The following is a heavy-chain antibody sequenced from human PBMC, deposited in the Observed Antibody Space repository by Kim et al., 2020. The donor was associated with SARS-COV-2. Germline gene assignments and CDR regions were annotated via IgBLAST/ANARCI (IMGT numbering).Heavy chain of an antibody. D-gene: IGHD3-9*01. V-gene: IGHV3-15*01. Sequence: GGSLRLSCAASGFTFSNAWMSWVRQAPGKGLEWVGRIKSKTDGGTTDYAAPVKGRFTISRDDSKNTLYLQMNSLKTEDTAVYYCTTDSGVLRYFDWLSPLDYWGQGTLVTVSS. CDR3: TTDSGVLRYFDWLSPLDY. CDR2: IKSKTDGGTT. J-gene: IGHJ4*02. CDR1: GFTFSNAW.